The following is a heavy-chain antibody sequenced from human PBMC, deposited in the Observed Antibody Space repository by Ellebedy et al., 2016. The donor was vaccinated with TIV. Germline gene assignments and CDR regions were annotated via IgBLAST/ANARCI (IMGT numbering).Heavy chain of an antibody. D-gene: IGHD6-19*01. V-gene: IGHV4-34*01. CDR1: GGSFSGYY. CDR3: AEGRSGWYYFDY. CDR2: INQSGRA. J-gene: IGHJ4*02. Sequence: SETLSLTCTVYGGSFSGYYYSWIRQPPGKGLEWIGEINQSGRATYNPSLKGRVTISVDMSKNQFSLRPSSVTAADTAVYYCAEGRSGWYYFDYWGQGTLVTVSS.